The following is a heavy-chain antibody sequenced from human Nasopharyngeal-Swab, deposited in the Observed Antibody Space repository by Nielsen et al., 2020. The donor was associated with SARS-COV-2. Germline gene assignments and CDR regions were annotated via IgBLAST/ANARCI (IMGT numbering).Heavy chain of an antibody. CDR1: GFTLSSHA. D-gene: IGHD3-3*01. CDR2: ISGSGGTT. Sequence: GGSLRLSCAASGFTLSSHAMTWVRQAPGKGREWEWVSTISGSGGTTYYAESVKGRFTVSRDNSQNTVWLQMSSLRAEDTAVYYCARDGLDYDFWSAYFMDVWGQGTTVTVSS. V-gene: IGHV3-23*01. CDR3: ARDGLDYDFWSAYFMDV. J-gene: IGHJ6*02.